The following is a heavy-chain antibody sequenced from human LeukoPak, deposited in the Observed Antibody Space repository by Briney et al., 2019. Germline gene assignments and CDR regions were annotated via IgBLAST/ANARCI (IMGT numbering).Heavy chain of an antibody. D-gene: IGHD6-19*01. Sequence: GGSLRLSCAASGFTFSSYAMSWVRQAPGKRLEWVSAISGSGGSTYYADSVKGRFTISRDNSKNTLYLQMNSLRAEDTAVYYCAKDLGSGWYLPFDYWGQGTLVTVSS. V-gene: IGHV3-23*01. CDR1: GFTFSSYA. CDR3: AKDLGSGWYLPFDY. J-gene: IGHJ4*02. CDR2: ISGSGGST.